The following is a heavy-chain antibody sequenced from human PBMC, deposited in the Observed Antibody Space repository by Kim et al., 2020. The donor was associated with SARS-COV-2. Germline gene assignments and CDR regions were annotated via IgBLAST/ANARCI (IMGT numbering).Heavy chain of an antibody. V-gene: IGHV1-69*04. CDR2: IIPILETP. D-gene: IGHD3-16*01. J-gene: IGHJ5*02. Sequence: SVKVSCRASGDTFSTYAITWVRQAPGQGLEWMGRIIPILETPNYAQKFQGRVTITADRSTSTAYMELRGLTSEDTAVYYCARGDMVHGGRKWFDPWGQGTLVTVSS. CDR3: ARGDMVHGGRKWFDP. CDR1: GDTFSTYA.